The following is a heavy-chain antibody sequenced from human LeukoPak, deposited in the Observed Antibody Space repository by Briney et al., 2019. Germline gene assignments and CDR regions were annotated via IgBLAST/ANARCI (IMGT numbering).Heavy chain of an antibody. CDR1: GGSFTGYY. J-gene: IGHJ4*02. Sequence: PSETLSLTCAVYGGSFTGYYWSWIRQSPGKGLQWIAEVNHRGDTNYNPSVKSRVTISLDTSKNQFSLNLSSVTAADTAFYYCARGGYSYGYMGYWGQGPLVTVSS. CDR3: ARGGYSYGYMGY. V-gene: IGHV4-34*01. CDR2: VNHRGDT. D-gene: IGHD5-18*01.